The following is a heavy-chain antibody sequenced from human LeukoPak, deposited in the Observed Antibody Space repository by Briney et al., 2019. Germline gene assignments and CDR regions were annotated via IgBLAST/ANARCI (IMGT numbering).Heavy chain of an antibody. Sequence: GESLKISCKGFGYSFTSYWIGWVRQMPGKGLEWMGIIYPGDSDTRYSPSFQGQVTISADKSISTAYLQWSSLKASDTAMYYCARGSTVTTIYYYYGMDVWGQGTTVTVSS. J-gene: IGHJ6*02. CDR2: IYPGDSDT. CDR1: GYSFTSYW. CDR3: ARGSTVTTIYYYYGMDV. V-gene: IGHV5-51*01. D-gene: IGHD4-11*01.